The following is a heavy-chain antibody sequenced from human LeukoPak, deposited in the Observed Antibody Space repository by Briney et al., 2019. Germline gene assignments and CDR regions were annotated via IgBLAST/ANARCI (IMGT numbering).Heavy chain of an antibody. CDR3: TRVFYYGSRYYYMDV. Sequence: GGSLRLSCAASEFTFASYWMSWVRQPPGKGLEWVSNINQDGSQKYYVDALKGRFTISRDTAKNSLYLQMNNLRAEDTAVYYCTRVFYYGSRYYYMDVWGKGTTVTISS. CDR1: EFTFASYW. D-gene: IGHD3-10*01. CDR2: INQDGSQK. V-gene: IGHV3-7*01. J-gene: IGHJ6*03.